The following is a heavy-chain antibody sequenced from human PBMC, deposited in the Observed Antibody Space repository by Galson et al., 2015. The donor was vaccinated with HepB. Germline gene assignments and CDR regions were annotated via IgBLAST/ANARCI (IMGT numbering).Heavy chain of an antibody. CDR3: ARDPYDSSGYFDY. CDR2: INPNSGGT. Sequence: SCKASGYTFTGYYMHWVRQAPGQGLEWMGWINPNSGGTNYAQKFQGWVTMTRDTSISTAYMELSRLRSDDTAVYYCARDPYDSSGYFDYWGQGTLVTVSS. CDR1: GYTFTGYY. J-gene: IGHJ4*02. D-gene: IGHD3-22*01. V-gene: IGHV1-2*04.